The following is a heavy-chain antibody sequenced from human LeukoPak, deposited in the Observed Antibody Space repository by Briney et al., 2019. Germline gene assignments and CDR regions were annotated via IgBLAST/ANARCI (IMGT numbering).Heavy chain of an antibody. Sequence: SVKVSCTASGGTFSIYAISWVRQAPGQGLEWMGGIIPIFGTANYAQKFQGRVTITADESTSTAYMELSSLRSEDTAVYYCARVKGEQQTSFDYWGQGTLVTVSS. J-gene: IGHJ4*02. CDR1: GGTFSIYA. V-gene: IGHV1-69*13. CDR3: ARVKGEQQTSFDY. CDR2: IIPIFGTA. D-gene: IGHD6-13*01.